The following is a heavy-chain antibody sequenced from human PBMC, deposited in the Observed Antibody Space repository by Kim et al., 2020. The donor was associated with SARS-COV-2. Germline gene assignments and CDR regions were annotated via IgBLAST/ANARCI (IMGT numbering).Heavy chain of an antibody. CDR2: ISAYNGNT. Sequence: ASVKVSCKASGYTFTSYGISWVRQSPGQGLEWMGWISAYNGNTNYAQKLQGRVTMTTDTSTSTAYMELRSLRSDDTAVYYCARGEAAAGISYYYYYGMDVWGQGTTVTVSS. CDR3: ARGEAAAGISYYYYYGMDV. CDR1: GYTFTSYG. V-gene: IGHV1-18*04. J-gene: IGHJ6*02. D-gene: IGHD6-13*01.